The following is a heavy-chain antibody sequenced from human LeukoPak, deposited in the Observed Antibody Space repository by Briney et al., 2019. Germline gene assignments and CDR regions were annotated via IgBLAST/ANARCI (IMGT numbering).Heavy chain of an antibody. CDR1: GYTFTDYY. CDR2: VNPHSGGT. V-gene: IGHV1-2*02. Sequence: ASVKASCKASGYTFTDYYIHWVRLAPGRGLEWMGWVNPHSGGTNYAQKFHGRVTMTRETSITTAYMELSSLRSDDTAIYYCAKTDNKYDSRLILNWGQGTQVTVSS. J-gene: IGHJ4*02. CDR3: AKTDNKYDSRLILN. D-gene: IGHD3-22*01.